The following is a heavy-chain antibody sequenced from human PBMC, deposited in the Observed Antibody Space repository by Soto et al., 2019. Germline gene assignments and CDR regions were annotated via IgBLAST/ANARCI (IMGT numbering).Heavy chain of an antibody. V-gene: IGHV1-18*01. CDR3: ARDWRGAGGFDP. J-gene: IGHJ5*02. CDR2: IGTHNGDT. D-gene: IGHD3-3*01. Sequence: QVQLVQSGPEVKKPGASVKVSCKASGYTFNTYGFSWVRQAPGQGLEWVGWIGTHNGDTTYAQKFQGRVTMTIDTSTTNSYMELRSLTSDDTAMYFCARDWRGAGGFDPWGQGTLVTVSS. CDR1: GYTFNTYG.